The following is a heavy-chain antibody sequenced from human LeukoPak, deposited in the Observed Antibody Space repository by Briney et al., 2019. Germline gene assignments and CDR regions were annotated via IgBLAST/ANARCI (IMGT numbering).Heavy chain of an antibody. CDR3: PSGPDPRNYYCGMDV. Sequence: SVTVSYKASGYTLTRYYMHWVRQAPGPGHESMGWINPNSGSTNYAQTFQHRATITRDTSVRTAHMALTKLRSDDTAVYYCPSGPDPRNYYCGMDVWGQGTTVTVAS. V-gene: IGHV1-2*02. J-gene: IGHJ6*02. CDR1: GYTLTRYY. CDR2: INPNSGST.